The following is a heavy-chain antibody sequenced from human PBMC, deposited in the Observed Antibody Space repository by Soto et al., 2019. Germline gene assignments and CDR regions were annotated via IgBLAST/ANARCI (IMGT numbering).Heavy chain of an antibody. V-gene: IGHV3-30*18. CDR1: GFTFSSYG. CDR2: ISYDGSNK. J-gene: IGHJ4*02. Sequence: PGGSLRLSCAASGFTFSSYGMHWVRQAPGKGLEWVAVISYDGSNKYYADSVKGRFTISRDNSKNTLYLQMNSLRAEDTAVYYCANGGSGSYFQYYFDYWGQGTLVTVSS. CDR3: ANGGSGSYFQYYFDY. D-gene: IGHD3-10*01.